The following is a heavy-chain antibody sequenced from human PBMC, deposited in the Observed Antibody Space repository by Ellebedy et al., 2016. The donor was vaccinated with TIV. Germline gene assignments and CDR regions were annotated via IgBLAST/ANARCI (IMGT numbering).Heavy chain of an antibody. CDR3: GKPIGQMTPFQHALDV. D-gene: IGHD2-21*01. V-gene: IGHV3-23*01. CDR2: ISGTSLTK. CDR1: GFTFPSHA. Sequence: GGSLRLXXAASGFTFPSHAMSWVRQAPGIGLEWVAAISGTSLTKYYANSVKGRFTISRDNFKNTLFLEMNSLRPDDTAVYYCGKPIGQMTPFQHALDVWGQGTTVTVSS. J-gene: IGHJ6*02.